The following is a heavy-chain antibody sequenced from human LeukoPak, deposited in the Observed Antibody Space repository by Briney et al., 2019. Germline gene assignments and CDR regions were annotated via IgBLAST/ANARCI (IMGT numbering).Heavy chain of an antibody. J-gene: IGHJ4*02. Sequence: ASVKVSCKASGYNFTAFLMHWVRQAPGQGLEWMGWISTYNGITSYAQKLQGRVTMTTDTSSTTAYMELRSLRSDDTALYYCARDRGLRATAGTRIDFWGQGTLVTVSS. CDR1: GYNFTAFL. CDR3: ARDRGLRATAGTRIDF. CDR2: ISTYNGIT. V-gene: IGHV1-18*04. D-gene: IGHD6-13*01.